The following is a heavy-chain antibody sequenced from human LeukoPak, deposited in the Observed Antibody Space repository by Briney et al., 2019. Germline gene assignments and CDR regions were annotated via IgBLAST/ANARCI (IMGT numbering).Heavy chain of an antibody. CDR3: ARVLLFRGSPVAWFDP. J-gene: IGHJ5*02. D-gene: IGHD1-26*01. CDR1: GGTFSSYA. V-gene: IGHV1-69*06. Sequence: SVKVSCKASGGTFSSYAISWVRQAPGQGLEWMGGIIPIFGTANYAQKFQGRVTITADKSTSTAYMELSSLRSEDTAVYYCARVLLFRGSPVAWFDPWGQGTLVTVSS. CDR2: IIPIFGTA.